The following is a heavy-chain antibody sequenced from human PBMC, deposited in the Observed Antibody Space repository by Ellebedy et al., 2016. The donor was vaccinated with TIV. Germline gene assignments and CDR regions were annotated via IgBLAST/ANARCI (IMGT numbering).Heavy chain of an antibody. CDR3: ARGLTGFGGIRGYYYYGMDV. CDR2: INPNSGGT. D-gene: IGHD3-16*01. J-gene: IGHJ6*02. CDR1: GYTFTGYY. V-gene: IGHV1-2*04. Sequence: ASVKVSXKASGYTFTGYYMHWVRQAPGQGLEWMGWINPNSGGTNYAQKFQGWVTMTRDTSISTAYMELSRLRSDDTAVYYCARGLTGFGGIRGYYYYGMDVWGQGTTVTVSS.